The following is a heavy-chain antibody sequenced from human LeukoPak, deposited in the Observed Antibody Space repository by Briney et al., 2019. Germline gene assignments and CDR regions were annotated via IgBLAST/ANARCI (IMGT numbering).Heavy chain of an antibody. J-gene: IGHJ4*02. Sequence: SETLSLTCTDSGGSISSYDLNWVRQPAGKGLEWIGRIYTSGSTNYSPALESRVTMLVDTSKNELSLKLNSVPAADTAVYYCARESTVAGPARYLDSCGQGTLVTVSS. CDR1: GGSISSYD. D-gene: IGHD6-6*01. CDR2: IYTSGST. CDR3: ARESTVAGPARYLDS. V-gene: IGHV4-4*07.